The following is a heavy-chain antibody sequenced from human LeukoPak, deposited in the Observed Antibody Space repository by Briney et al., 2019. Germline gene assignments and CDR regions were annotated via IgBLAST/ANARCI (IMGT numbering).Heavy chain of an antibody. J-gene: IGHJ4*02. CDR2: IYYSGST. V-gene: IGHV4-31*03. Sequence: SETLSLTCTVSGGSISSGGYYWSWIRQHPGKGLEWIGYIYYSGSTYYNPSLKSRVTISVDTSKNQFSLKLSSVTAADTAVYYCARGRATMVRGVVWGQGTLVTVSS. CDR3: ARGRATMVRGVV. CDR1: GGSISSGGYY. D-gene: IGHD3-10*01.